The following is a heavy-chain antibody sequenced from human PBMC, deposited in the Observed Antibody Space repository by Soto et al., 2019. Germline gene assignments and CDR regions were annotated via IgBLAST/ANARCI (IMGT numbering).Heavy chain of an antibody. CDR3: AREVAARPNWFDP. J-gene: IGHJ5*02. CDR2: ISYSGST. CDR1: GVSISSGNHY. Sequence: QVQLQESGPGLVKPSQTLSLTCTVSGVSISSGNHYWSWLRQTPGKGLEWIAYISYSGSTYYNPSLKSRLAISVDTFKNQFSLRLSSLTAADTAVYYWAREVAARPNWFDPWGQGTLVTVSS. D-gene: IGHD6-6*01. V-gene: IGHV4-30-4*01.